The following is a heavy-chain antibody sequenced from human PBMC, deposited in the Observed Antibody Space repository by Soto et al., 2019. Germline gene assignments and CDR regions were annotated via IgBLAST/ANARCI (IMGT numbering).Heavy chain of an antibody. CDR2: IYHSGNT. D-gene: IGHD3-10*01. CDR1: GASIITXXX. CDR3: ARASASSKLRGVVIN. J-gene: IGHJ4*02. Sequence: QVQLQESGPGLVKPSGXXSXTCALSGASIITXXXXXXXXXXXXKEMEWIGEIYHSGNTNFNPSVKSRVTIPVDTSKNQFSLTVSSVTAADTAIYYCARASASSKLRGVVINWGQGTLVTVSS. V-gene: IGHV4-4*02.